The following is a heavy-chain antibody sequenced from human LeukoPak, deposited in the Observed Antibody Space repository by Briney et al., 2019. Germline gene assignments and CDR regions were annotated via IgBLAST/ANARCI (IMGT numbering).Heavy chain of an antibody. Sequence: GGSLRLSCAASGFTFSSYSMNWVRQAPGKGLEWVSSISSSSSYIYYADSVKGRFTISRDNSKNTLYLQMNSLRAEDTAVYYCAREAVATVTLVAGVDYWGQGTLVTVSS. J-gene: IGHJ4*02. CDR1: GFTFSSYS. CDR3: AREAVATVTLVAGVDY. D-gene: IGHD4-11*01. CDR2: ISSSSSYI. V-gene: IGHV3-21*01.